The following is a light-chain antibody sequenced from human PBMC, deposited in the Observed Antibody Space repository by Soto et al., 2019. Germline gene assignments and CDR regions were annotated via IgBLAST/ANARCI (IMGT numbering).Light chain of an antibody. CDR1: QSISSW. CDR2: KAS. Sequence: DIQMTQSPSTLSASVGDRVTITCRASQSISSWLAWCQQKPGKAPKLLIYKASSLESGVPSRFSGSGSGTEFTLTISSLQPDDFTTYYCQQYSTFGQGTKVEIK. V-gene: IGKV1-5*03. J-gene: IGKJ1*01. CDR3: QQYST.